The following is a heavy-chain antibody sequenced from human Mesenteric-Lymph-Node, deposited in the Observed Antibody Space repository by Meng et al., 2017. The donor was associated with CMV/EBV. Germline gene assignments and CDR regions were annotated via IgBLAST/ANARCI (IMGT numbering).Heavy chain of an antibody. CDR1: GDSISTSSDYY. Sequence: SETLSLTCTVSGDSISTSSDYYWGWIRQPPGKGLEWIGTIYYTGITYYSPSLKSRVAISVDTSKNQFSLRLTSVTAADTAVYYCARDPPSAAGPRSGFDNWGQGTLVTVSS. CDR3: ARDPPSAAGPRSGFDN. J-gene: IGHJ4*02. D-gene: IGHD6-13*01. CDR2: IYYTGIT. V-gene: IGHV4-39*07.